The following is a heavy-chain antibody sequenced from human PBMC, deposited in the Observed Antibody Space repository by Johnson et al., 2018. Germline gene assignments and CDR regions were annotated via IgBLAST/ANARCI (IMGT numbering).Heavy chain of an antibody. CDR3: AKDIGLDRSGYHGAAFDI. J-gene: IGHJ3*02. CDR2: IWYDGSNK. CDR1: GFRFSSYG. Sequence: VQLVESGGGVVQPGRSLRLSCAASGFRFSSYGMHWVRQAPGKGLEWVAVIWYDGSNKYYADSVKGRFTISRDNSKNTLYLQMNSLRAEDTAVYYCAKDIGLDRSGYHGAAFDIWGQGTMVTVSS. D-gene: IGHD3-22*01. V-gene: IGHV3-33*06.